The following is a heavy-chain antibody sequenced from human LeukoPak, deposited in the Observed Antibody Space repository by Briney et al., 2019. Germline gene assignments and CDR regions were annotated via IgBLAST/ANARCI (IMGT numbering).Heavy chain of an antibody. V-gene: IGHV4-39*07. CDR2: IYYSGSI. Sequence: KPSETLSLTCTVSGGSISTSSYYWGWIRQPPGKGLEWIGSIYYSGSIYYNPSLKSRVTISLDTSKNQFSLKLTPVTAADTAVYFCARSVSGSYGAFDIWGQGTLVTVSS. J-gene: IGHJ3*02. CDR1: GGSISTSSYY. D-gene: IGHD1-26*01. CDR3: ARSVSGSYGAFDI.